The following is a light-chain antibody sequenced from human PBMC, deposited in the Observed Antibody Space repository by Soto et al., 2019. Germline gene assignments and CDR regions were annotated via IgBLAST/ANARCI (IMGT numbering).Light chain of an antibody. J-gene: IGLJ2*01. Sequence: HSAPTQPASVTGSPGQSITISCTGTSSDVGGYNYVSWYQQHPGKAPKIIIYDVSYRPSGVSNRFSGSKSGNTASLTISGLQAEDEADYYCISYTSSSTVIFGGGTKLTVL. CDR2: DVS. CDR3: ISYTSSSTVI. CDR1: SSDVGGYNY. V-gene: IGLV2-14*01.